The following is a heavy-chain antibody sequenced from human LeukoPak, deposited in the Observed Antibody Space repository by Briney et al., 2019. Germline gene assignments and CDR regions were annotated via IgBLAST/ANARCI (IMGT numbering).Heavy chain of an antibody. V-gene: IGHV4-59*01. J-gene: IGHJ6*02. CDR3: ARDTGELRFLEWLPQTGRYGMDV. Sequence: SETLSLTCTVSGGSISSYYWSWIRQPPGKGLEWIGYIYYSGSTNYNPSLKSRVTISVDTSKNQFSLKLSSVTAADTAVYYCARDTGELRFLEWLPQTGRYGMDVWGQGTTVTVSS. D-gene: IGHD3-3*01. CDR1: GGSISSYY. CDR2: IYYSGST.